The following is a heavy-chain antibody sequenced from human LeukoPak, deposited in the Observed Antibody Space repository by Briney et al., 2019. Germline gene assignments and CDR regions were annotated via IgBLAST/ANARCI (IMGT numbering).Heavy chain of an antibody. CDR2: INHSGST. CDR1: GGSFSGYY. D-gene: IGHD3-3*01. CDR3: ARRLTIFGVVIIGAPFDY. Sequence: PSETPSLTCAVYGGSFSGYYWSWIRQPPGKGLEWIGEINHSGSTNYNPSLKSRVTISVDTSKNQFSLKLSSVTAADTAVYYCARRLTIFGVVIIGAPFDYWGQGTLVTVSS. J-gene: IGHJ4*02. V-gene: IGHV4-34*01.